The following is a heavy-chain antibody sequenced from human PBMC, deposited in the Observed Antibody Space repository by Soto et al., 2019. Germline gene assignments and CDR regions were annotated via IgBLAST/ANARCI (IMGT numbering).Heavy chain of an antibody. J-gene: IGHJ4*02. D-gene: IGHD3-22*01. V-gene: IGHV4-30-2*01. CDR2: IYHSGST. Sequence: KASETLSLTCAVSGGSISSGGYSWSWIRQPPGKGLEWIGYIYHSGSTYYNPSLKSRVTISVDRSKNQFSLKLSSVTAADTAVYYCARGGVDYYDSSGYYFSPYYFDYWGQGTLVTVSS. CDR1: GGSISSGGYS. CDR3: ARGGVDYYDSSGYYFSPYYFDY.